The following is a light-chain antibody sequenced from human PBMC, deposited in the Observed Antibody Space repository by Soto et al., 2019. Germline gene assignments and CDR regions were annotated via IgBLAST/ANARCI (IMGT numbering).Light chain of an antibody. CDR1: QILSSN. J-gene: IGKJ1*01. Sequence: EIVMTQSPATLSVSPGERATLSCRASQILSSNLAWYQQKPGQAPRLLIYGASTRATGIPARFSGSGSGTDFTLTISSLQSEDFAVYYCQQYTNWPDTFGQGTKVDI. V-gene: IGKV3D-15*01. CDR3: QQYTNWPDT. CDR2: GAS.